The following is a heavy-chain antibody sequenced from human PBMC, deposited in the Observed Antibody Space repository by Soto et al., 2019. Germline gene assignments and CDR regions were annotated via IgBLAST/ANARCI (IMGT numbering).Heavy chain of an antibody. J-gene: IGHJ3*02. V-gene: IGHV1-69*01. Sequence: QVQLVQSGAEVKKPGSSVKVSCKASGGTFSSYAISWVRQAPGQGLEWMGGIIPIFGTANYAQKFQGRVTITADESTSTAYMELSSLRSEDTAVYYCARDVPQQMATIRSPRDDAFDIWGQETMVTVSS. CDR3: ARDVPQQMATIRSPRDDAFDI. CDR2: IIPIFGTA. CDR1: GGTFSSYA. D-gene: IGHD5-12*01.